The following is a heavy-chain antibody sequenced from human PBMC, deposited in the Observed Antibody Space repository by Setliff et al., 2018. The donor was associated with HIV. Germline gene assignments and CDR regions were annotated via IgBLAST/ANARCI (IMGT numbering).Heavy chain of an antibody. CDR3: ARETYYCDNPQYYYYYMDV. Sequence: PSETLSLTCTVSGDSISTDYWTWIRQPPGKGLEWIGYIYNSASTSYNPSLKSRVTISVDTSKNQFSLKLRSVTAADTAVYYCARETYYCDNPQYYYYYMDVWGKGTTVTVSS. J-gene: IGHJ6*03. CDR1: GDSISTDY. D-gene: IGHD3-22*01. V-gene: IGHV4-4*09. CDR2: IYNSAST.